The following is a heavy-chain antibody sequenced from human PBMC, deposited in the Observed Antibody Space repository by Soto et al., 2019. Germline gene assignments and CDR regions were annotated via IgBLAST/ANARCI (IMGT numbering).Heavy chain of an antibody. V-gene: IGHV3-73*01. J-gene: IGHJ6*02. D-gene: IGHD3-3*01. CDR1: GFTFSGSA. CDR3: TPYYDFWSGYFYRYGMDV. Sequence: LRRSCAASGFTFSGSAMHWVRQASGRGLEWVGRIRSKANSYATAYSSSVKGRFTISRDDSKNTAYLQMNSLKTEDTAVYYCTPYYDFWSGYFYRYGMDVWGQGTTVKVSS. CDR2: IRSKANSYAT.